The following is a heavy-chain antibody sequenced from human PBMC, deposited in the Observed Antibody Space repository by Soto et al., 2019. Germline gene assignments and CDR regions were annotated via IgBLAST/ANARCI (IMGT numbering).Heavy chain of an antibody. CDR3: ARGGQWPPTRHFDP. CDR1: GCIFSSYG. V-gene: IGHV1-18*01. CDR2: ISAYNGDT. D-gene: IGHD6-19*01. Sequence: GGSVKVSCKTSGCIFSSYGISWVRQAPGQGLEWMGWISAYNGDTNSAQELQGRVTMTTDTSTSTAYMELRSLRSDDAAVYYCARGGQWPPTRHFDPWGQGTLVTVSS. J-gene: IGHJ5*02.